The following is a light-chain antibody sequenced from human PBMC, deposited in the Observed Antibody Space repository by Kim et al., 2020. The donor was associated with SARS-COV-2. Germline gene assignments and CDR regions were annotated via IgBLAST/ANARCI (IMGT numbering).Light chain of an antibody. Sequence: DIVMTQSPDSLSVSLGERASINCKSSQSVLYSPNKKNYLAWYQQKPGQPPKLLIYWASTRESGVPDRFSGSGSGTDFTLTIRGLQAEDVAVYSCQQYLTTPTFGPGTKVDIK. J-gene: IGKJ3*01. CDR2: WAS. CDR3: QQYLTTPT. CDR1: QSVLYSPNKKNY. V-gene: IGKV4-1*01.